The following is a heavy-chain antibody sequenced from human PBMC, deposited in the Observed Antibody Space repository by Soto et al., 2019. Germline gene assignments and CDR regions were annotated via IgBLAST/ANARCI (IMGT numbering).Heavy chain of an antibody. Sequence: QVQLVQSGAEVKKPGSSVTVSCKASGGTFGNSAISWVRQAPGQGLEWMGGIIPMFPTPDYAQKFQGRVTITADESTGTAYMELTSLGSEDTAVYYCARDKDRQPLGGNYDYGIDVWGQGTTVTVSS. J-gene: IGHJ6*02. D-gene: IGHD3-3*02. CDR1: GGTFGNSA. CDR3: ARDKDRQPLGGNYDYGIDV. V-gene: IGHV1-69*12. CDR2: IIPMFPTP.